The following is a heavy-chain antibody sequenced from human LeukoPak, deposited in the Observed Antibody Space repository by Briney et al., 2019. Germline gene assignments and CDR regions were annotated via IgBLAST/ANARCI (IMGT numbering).Heavy chain of an antibody. CDR2: IYYSGST. D-gene: IGHD1-26*01. V-gene: IGHV4-39*07. CDR1: GGSISNSDYS. CDR3: ARMISGSYYSNFYYYMDV. Sequence: PSETLSLTCTVSGGSISNSDYSWGWIRQPPGKGLECIGTIYYSGSTYYKSSLKSRVTISVDTSKNQFSLRLSSVTAADTAVYYCARMISGSYYSNFYYYMDVWGTGTTVTISS. J-gene: IGHJ6*03.